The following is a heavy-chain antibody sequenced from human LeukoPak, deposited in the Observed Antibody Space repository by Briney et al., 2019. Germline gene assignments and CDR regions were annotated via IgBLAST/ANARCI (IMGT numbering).Heavy chain of an antibody. CDR3: ARARRDGFLQDYWYFDL. CDR1: GGSISSYY. Sequence: SETLSLTCTVSGGSISSYYWSWIRQPPGKGLEWIGYIYYSGSTNYNPSLKSRVTIPVDTSKNQFSLKLSSVTAADTAVYYCARARRDGFLQDYWYFDLWGRGTLVTVSS. D-gene: IGHD5-24*01. V-gene: IGHV4-59*01. CDR2: IYYSGST. J-gene: IGHJ2*01.